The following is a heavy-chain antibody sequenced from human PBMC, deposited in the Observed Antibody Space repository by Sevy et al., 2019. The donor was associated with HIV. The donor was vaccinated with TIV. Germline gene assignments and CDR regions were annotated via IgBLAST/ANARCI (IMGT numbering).Heavy chain of an antibody. CDR1: GYTLTELS. V-gene: IGHV1-24*01. J-gene: IGHJ4*02. Sequence: ASVKVSCKVSGYTLTELSMHWVRQAPGKGLEWMGGFDPEDGETIYAQKFQGRVTMTEDTSTDTAYMELGSRGSEDTAVYYCATMEYFYDSSAYLGGDYWGQGTLVTVSS. CDR2: FDPEDGET. CDR3: ATMEYFYDSSAYLGGDY. D-gene: IGHD3-22*01.